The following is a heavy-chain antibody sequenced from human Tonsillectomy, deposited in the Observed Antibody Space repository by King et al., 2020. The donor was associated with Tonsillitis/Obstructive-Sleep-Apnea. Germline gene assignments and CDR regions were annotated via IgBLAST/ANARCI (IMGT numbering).Heavy chain of an antibody. CDR3: ARGPSSYYSYGMDV. J-gene: IGHJ6*02. Sequence: QLVQSGAEVKKPGASVKVSCKASGYTFTGYYMHWVRQAPGQGLEWMGWINPNSGDTNYAQKFQGRVTMTRDTSISTAYMELSRLRSDDTAVSYCARGPSSYYSYGMDVWGQGTPVTVSS. CDR1: GYTFTGYY. V-gene: IGHV1-2*02. CDR2: INPNSGDT.